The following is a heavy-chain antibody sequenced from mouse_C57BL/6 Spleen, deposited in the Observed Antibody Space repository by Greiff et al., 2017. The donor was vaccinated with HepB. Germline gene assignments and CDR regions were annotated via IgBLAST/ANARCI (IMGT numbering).Heavy chain of an antibody. CDR1: GYTFTSYW. J-gene: IGHJ1*03. V-gene: IGHV1-69*01. CDR2: IDPSDSYT. D-gene: IGHD1-1*01. CDR3: ARNPLITTVVATRYFDV. Sequence: VQLQQSGAELVMPGASVKLSCKASGYTFTSYWMHWVKQRPGQGLEWIGEIDPSDSYTNYNQKFKGKSTLTVDISSSTAYMQLSSLTSEDSAVYYCARNPLITTVVATRYFDVWGTGTTVTVSS.